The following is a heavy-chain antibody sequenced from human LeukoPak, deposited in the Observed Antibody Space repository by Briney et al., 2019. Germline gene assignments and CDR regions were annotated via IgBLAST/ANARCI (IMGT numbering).Heavy chain of an antibody. D-gene: IGHD3-16*01. Sequence: PGGSLRLSCAASGFTVSSHYMSWVRQAPGKGLDWVSMIYSGGSTNYADSVKGRFTISRDSSKNTLYLQMNSLRAEDKGVYYCVTRLAWGQRTLVTVSS. V-gene: IGHV3-53*01. CDR2: IYSGGST. CDR3: VTRLA. J-gene: IGHJ5*02. CDR1: GFTVSSHY.